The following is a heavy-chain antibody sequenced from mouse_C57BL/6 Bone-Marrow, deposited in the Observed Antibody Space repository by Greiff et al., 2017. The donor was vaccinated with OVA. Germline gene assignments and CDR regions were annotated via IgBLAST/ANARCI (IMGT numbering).Heavy chain of an antibody. CDR1: GYTFTDYN. CDR3: ARSLYYGYEDFDY. D-gene: IGHD2-2*01. Sequence: VQLQQSGPELVKPGASVKMSCKASGYTFTDYNMHWVKQSHGKSLEWIGYINPNNGGTSYNQQFKGKATWTVNKSSSTAYMELRSLTSEDSAVDYCARSLYYGYEDFDYWGQGTTLTVSS. CDR2: INPNNGGT. J-gene: IGHJ2*01. V-gene: IGHV1-22*01.